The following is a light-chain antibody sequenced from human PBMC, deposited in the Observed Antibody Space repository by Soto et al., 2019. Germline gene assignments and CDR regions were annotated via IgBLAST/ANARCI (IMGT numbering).Light chain of an antibody. CDR1: QSISSY. V-gene: IGKV1-39*01. CDR2: AAS. Sequence: DIQMTQSPSSLSASVGDRVTITCRASQSISSYLNWYQQKPGKAPKLLIYAASSLQSGVPSRFSGSGPWTDFTLTISSLQPEDFATYYCQQSYSTLRTFCQGTKVDIK. CDR3: QQSYSTLRT. J-gene: IGKJ2*01.